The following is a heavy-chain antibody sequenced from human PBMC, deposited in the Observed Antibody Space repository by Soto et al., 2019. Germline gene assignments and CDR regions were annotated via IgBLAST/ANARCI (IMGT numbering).Heavy chain of an antibody. CDR2: IYYSATT. V-gene: IGHV4-59*01. J-gene: IGHJ4*02. CDR3: ARELDYDILTGYYPRYFDY. D-gene: IGHD3-9*01. CDR1: GGSISSYY. Sequence: SETLFLTCTVSGGSISSYYWSWIRQPPGKGLEWIGYIYYSATTNYNPSLKSRVTISVDTSKNQFSLKLRSVTAADTAVYYCARELDYDILTGYYPRYFDYRGQRTLVTVSS.